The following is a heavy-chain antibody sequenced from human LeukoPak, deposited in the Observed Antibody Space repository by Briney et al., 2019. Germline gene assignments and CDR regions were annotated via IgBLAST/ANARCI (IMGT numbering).Heavy chain of an antibody. CDR1: GFTFSSYA. CDR3: ARGSYYGYYYFDY. D-gene: IGHD1-26*01. V-gene: IGHV3-23*01. CDR2: ISRSGGST. Sequence: GGSLGLSCAASGFTFSSYAMSWVRQAPGKGLEWVSGISRSGGSTNYADSVKGRFTISRDNSKSTLYLQMNSLRAEDTAVYYCARGSYYGYYYFDYWGQGTLVTVSS. J-gene: IGHJ4*02.